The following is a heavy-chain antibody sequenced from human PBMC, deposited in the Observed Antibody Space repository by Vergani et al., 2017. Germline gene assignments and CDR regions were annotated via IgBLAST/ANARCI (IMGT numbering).Heavy chain of an antibody. CDR2: IYTSGAT. D-gene: IGHD2-21*01. V-gene: IGHV4-61*02. CDR1: GGSFSTGGQS. Sequence: QVQLQESGPGLVKPSQTLSLTCTVSGGSFSTGGQSWTWLRQSAGKGLEWIGRIYTSGATKYNPSLRSRDIMSVHASKKQFSLNLTDVTAADTAVYYCAGDGGEYDKDALDFWGEGTKVTVTS. CDR3: AGDGGEYDKDALDF. J-gene: IGHJ3*01.